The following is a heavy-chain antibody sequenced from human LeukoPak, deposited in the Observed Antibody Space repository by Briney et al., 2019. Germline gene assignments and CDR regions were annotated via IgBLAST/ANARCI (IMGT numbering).Heavy chain of an antibody. CDR1: GYTFTSYY. CDR2: INPSGGST. V-gene: IGHV1-46*01. Sequence: GASVKVSCKASGYTFTSYYMHWVRQAPGQGLEWMGIINPSGGSTSYAQKFQGRVTMTRDTSTSTVYMELSSLRSEDTAVYYCARNPWVPYPESYFDYWGQGTLVTVSS. CDR3: ARNPWVPYPESYFDY. J-gene: IGHJ4*02. D-gene: IGHD3-10*01.